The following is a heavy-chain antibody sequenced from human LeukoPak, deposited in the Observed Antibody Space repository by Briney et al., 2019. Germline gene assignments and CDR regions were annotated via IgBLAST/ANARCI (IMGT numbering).Heavy chain of an antibody. J-gene: IGHJ1*01. V-gene: IGHV4-34*01. Sequence: SETLSLTCAVYGGSFSGYYWSWIRQPPGKGLEWIGEINHSGSTNYNPSLKSRVTISVDTSKNQFSLKLSSVTAADTAVYYCARTSIAVAGIPEYFQHWGQGTLVTVSS. CDR2: INHSGST. D-gene: IGHD6-19*01. CDR1: GGSFSGYY. CDR3: ARTSIAVAGIPEYFQH.